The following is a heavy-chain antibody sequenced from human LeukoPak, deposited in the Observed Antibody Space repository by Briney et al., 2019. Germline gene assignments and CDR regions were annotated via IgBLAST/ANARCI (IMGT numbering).Heavy chain of an antibody. J-gene: IGHJ4*02. CDR3: ARHRSKWLQSSFDY. CDR1: GGSVSSGSYY. V-gene: IGHV4-39*01. Sequence: SETLSLTCTVSGGSVSSGSYYWGWIRQPPGKGLEWIGNIYYSGNTYDNPSLKSRVTISVDTSKNQFSLKLNSVTAADTAVYYCARHRSKWLQSSFDYWGQGTLVTVSS. D-gene: IGHD5-24*01. CDR2: IYYSGNT.